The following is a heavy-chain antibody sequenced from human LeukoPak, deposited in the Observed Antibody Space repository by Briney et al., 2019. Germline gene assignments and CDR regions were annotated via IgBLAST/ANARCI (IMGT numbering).Heavy chain of an antibody. Sequence: GGSLRLSCAASGFTFSSYSMNWVRQAPGKGLEWVANIKQDGSEKYYVDSVKGRFTISRDNAKNSLYLQMNSLRAEDTAVYYCARRLARGYCSSTSCYYFDYWGQGTLVTVSS. J-gene: IGHJ4*02. CDR2: IKQDGSEK. CDR3: ARRLARGYCSSTSCYYFDY. D-gene: IGHD2-2*01. CDR1: GFTFSSYS. V-gene: IGHV3-7*01.